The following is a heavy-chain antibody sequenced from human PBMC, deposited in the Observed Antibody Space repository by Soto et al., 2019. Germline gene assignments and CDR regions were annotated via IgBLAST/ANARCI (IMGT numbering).Heavy chain of an antibody. Sequence: GASVKVSCKASGYTFTSYDINWVRQATGQGLEWMGWMNPNSGNTGYAQKFQGRVTMTRNTSISTAYMDLSSLRSEDTAVYYCARGGEDCSGGSCYLWFDPWGQGTLVTVSS. CDR2: MNPNSGNT. V-gene: IGHV1-8*01. D-gene: IGHD2-15*01. CDR1: GYTFTSYD. CDR3: ARGGEDCSGGSCYLWFDP. J-gene: IGHJ5*02.